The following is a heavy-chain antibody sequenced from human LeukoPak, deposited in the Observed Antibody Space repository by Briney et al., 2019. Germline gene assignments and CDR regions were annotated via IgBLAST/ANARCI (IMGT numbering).Heavy chain of an antibody. CDR2: IYYSGST. CDR1: GGSFSGYY. D-gene: IGHD2-15*01. CDR3: ARVGVVVAATKGGYWFDP. Sequence: SETLSLTCAVYGGSFSGYYWSWIRQPPGKGLEWIGYIYYSGSTNYNPSLKSRVTISVDTSKNQFSLKLSSVTAADTAVYYCARVGVVVAATKGGYWFDPWGQGTLVTVSS. J-gene: IGHJ5*02. V-gene: IGHV4-59*01.